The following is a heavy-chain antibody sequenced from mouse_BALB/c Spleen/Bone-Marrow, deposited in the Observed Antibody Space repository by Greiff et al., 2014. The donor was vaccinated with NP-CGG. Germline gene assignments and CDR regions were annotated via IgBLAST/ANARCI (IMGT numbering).Heavy chain of an antibody. CDR2: INPASSTI. CDR1: GFDFSRYW. J-gene: IGHJ3*01. Sequence: VQLQQSGGSLAQPGGSLKLSCAASGFDFSRYWMTWVRQAPGKGLEWIGEINPASSTINYTPSLKDKFIISRDNAKNTLYLQMSKVRSEDTALYYCAKNYYYGYVAYWGQGTLVTVSA. CDR3: AKNYYYGYVAY. D-gene: IGHD1-2*01. V-gene: IGHV4-1*02.